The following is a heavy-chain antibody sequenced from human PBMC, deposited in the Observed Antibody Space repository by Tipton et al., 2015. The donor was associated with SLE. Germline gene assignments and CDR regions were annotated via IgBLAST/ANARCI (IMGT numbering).Heavy chain of an antibody. CDR2: IHHDGGT. D-gene: IGHD2-8*01. V-gene: IGHV4-38-2*02. J-gene: IGHJ4*02. Sequence: TLSLTCTVSGYSITSDNYWGWIRQPPGKGLEWIGSIHHDGGTYYNPSLKSRVTMSVDTSKSQFSLNLKSVTATDTAVYYCTKDYYKWSRDYWGQGNLVTVSS. CDR1: GYSITSDNY. CDR3: TKDYYKWSRDY.